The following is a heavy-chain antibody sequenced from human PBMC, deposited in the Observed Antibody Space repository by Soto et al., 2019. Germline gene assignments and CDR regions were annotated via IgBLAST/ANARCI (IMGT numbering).Heavy chain of an antibody. V-gene: IGHV3-66*01. Sequence: PGGSLRLSCAASGFTVSSNYMSWVRQAPGKGLEWVSLIYIGGNTYYADSGKGRFTISRDNSKNTLYLQMNSLRAEDTAVYYCARSKFGTSWSLDYWGQGTLVTVSS. CDR2: IYIGGNT. D-gene: IGHD6-13*01. J-gene: IGHJ4*02. CDR1: GFTVSSNY. CDR3: ARSKFGTSWSLDY.